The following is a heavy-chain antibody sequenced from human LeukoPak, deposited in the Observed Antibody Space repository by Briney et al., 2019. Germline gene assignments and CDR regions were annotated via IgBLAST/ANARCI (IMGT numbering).Heavy chain of an antibody. CDR2: INPNSGGT. Sequence: ASVKVSCKASGYTFTGYYMHWVRQAPGQGLEWMGRINPNSGGTNYAQKFQGRVTMTRDTSISTAYMELSRLRSDDTAVYYCARDSYGSGSYYYYYYYMDVRGKGTTVTVSS. CDR3: ARDSYGSGSYYYYYYYMDV. D-gene: IGHD3-10*01. CDR1: GYTFTGYY. J-gene: IGHJ6*03. V-gene: IGHV1-2*06.